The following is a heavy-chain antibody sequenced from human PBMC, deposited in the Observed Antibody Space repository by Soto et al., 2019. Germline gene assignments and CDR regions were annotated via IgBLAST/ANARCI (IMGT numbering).Heavy chain of an antibody. Sequence: PGESLKISCKGSGYSFTSYWIGWVRQMPGKGLEWMGIIYPGDPDTRYSPSFQGQVTISADKSISTAYLQWSSLKASDTAMYYCARTEQLYYYGMDVWGQGTTVTVSS. V-gene: IGHV5-51*01. J-gene: IGHJ6*02. CDR3: ARTEQLYYYGMDV. CDR1: GYSFTSYW. D-gene: IGHD6-13*01. CDR2: IYPGDPDT.